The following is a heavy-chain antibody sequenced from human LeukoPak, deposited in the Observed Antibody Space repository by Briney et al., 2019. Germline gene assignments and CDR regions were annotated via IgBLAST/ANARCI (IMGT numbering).Heavy chain of an antibody. D-gene: IGHD1-7*01. CDR3: ARDIHNWNYVIMDAFDI. V-gene: IGHV4-39*07. CDR2: IYYSGST. J-gene: IGHJ3*02. CDR1: GGSISSSSYY. Sequence: SGTLSLTCTVSGGSISSSSYYWGWIRQPPGKGLEWIGSIYYSGSTYYNSSLKSRVTISVDTSKNQFSLKLSSVTAADTAVYYCARDIHNWNYVIMDAFDIWGQGTMVTVSS.